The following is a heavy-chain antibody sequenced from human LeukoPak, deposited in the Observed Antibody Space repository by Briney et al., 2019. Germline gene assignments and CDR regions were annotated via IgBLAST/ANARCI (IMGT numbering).Heavy chain of an antibody. CDR2: IWYDGSNK. Sequence: GGSLRLSCAASGFTFSSYGMHWVRQAPGKGLEWVAVIWYDGSNKYYADSVEGRFTISRDNSKNTLYLQMNSLRAEDTAVYYCARETVAGYFDYWGQGTLVTVSS. CDR1: GFTFSSYG. CDR3: ARETVAGYFDY. V-gene: IGHV3-33*01. D-gene: IGHD6-13*01. J-gene: IGHJ4*02.